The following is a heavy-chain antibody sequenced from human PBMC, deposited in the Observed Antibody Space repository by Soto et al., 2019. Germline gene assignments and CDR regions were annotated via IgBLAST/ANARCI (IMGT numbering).Heavy chain of an antibody. CDR1: GFTFSSYG. CDR3: AKDLSGSHGDY. V-gene: IGHV3-30*18. CDR2: ISYDGSNK. J-gene: IGHJ4*02. D-gene: IGHD6-13*01. Sequence: GGSLRLSCAASGFTFSSYGMHWVPQAPGKGLEWVAVISYDGSNKYYADSVKGRFTISRDNSKNTLYLQMNSLRAEDTAVYYCAKDLSGSHGDYWGQGTLVTVSS.